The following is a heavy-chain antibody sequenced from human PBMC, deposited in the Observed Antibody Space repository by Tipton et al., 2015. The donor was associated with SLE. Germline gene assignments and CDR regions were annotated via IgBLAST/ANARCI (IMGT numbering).Heavy chain of an antibody. Sequence: TLSLTCAVYGGSISSSSSYYWAWIRQPPGKGVEWIGEINHRGSTNYNPSLKSRVTISVDTSKKQFSLRLSSVTAADTAVYYCAGNSGHGVLGWNYWGQGTLVTVSS. CDR2: INHRGST. V-gene: IGHV4-34*01. J-gene: IGHJ4*02. CDR3: AGNSGHGVLGWNY. D-gene: IGHD2-21*01. CDR1: GGSISSSSSYY.